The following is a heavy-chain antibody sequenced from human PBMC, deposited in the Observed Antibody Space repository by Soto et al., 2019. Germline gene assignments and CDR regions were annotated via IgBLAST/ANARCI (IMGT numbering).Heavy chain of an antibody. J-gene: IGHJ6*02. Sequence: GGSLRLSCAASGFTFSSYAMSWVRQAPGKGLEWVSAISGSGGSTYYADSVKGRFTISRDNSKNTLYLQMNSLRAEDTAVYYYASLPLLYYYYGMDVWGQGTTVTVSS. V-gene: IGHV3-23*01. CDR3: ASLPLLYYYYGMDV. CDR1: GFTFSSYA. CDR2: ISGSGGST. D-gene: IGHD3-10*01.